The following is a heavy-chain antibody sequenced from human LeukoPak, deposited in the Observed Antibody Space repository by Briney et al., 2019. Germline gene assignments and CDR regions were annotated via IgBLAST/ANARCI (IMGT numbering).Heavy chain of an antibody. CDR1: GYTFTSYG. Sequence: ASVKVSCKASGYTFTSYGISWVRQAPGQGLEWMGWISGANGNTNYAQKIQDRVTMTTDTSTSAAYMELRSLRSDDTAVYYCARAGRTPGAFDIWGQGTMVTVSS. CDR2: ISGANGNT. CDR3: ARAGRTPGAFDI. J-gene: IGHJ3*02. V-gene: IGHV1-18*01.